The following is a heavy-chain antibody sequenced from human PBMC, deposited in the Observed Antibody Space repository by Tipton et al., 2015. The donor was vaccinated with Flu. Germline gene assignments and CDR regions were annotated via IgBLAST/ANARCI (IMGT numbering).Heavy chain of an antibody. Sequence: SLRLSCAASGFTFSSYEMNWVRQAPGKGLEWLSYIGSSGYIKYYADSVKGRFTISRANAKNSLYLQMNNLRAEDTAVYYCARDYEPQYYFDYWGQGTLVTVSS. CDR1: GFTFSSYE. J-gene: IGHJ4*02. V-gene: IGHV3-48*03. CDR2: IGSSGYIK. CDR3: ARDYEPQYYFDY. D-gene: IGHD3-16*01.